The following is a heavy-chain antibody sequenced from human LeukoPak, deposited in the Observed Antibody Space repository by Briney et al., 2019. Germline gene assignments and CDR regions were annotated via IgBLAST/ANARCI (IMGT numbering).Heavy chain of an antibody. J-gene: IGHJ4*02. V-gene: IGHV1-2*02. D-gene: IGHD5-24*01. CDR3: ARGRNIEMTTMSGGSDY. CDR1: GYXFTDYY. Sequence: ASVKVSCKTSGYXFTDYYMHWVRQAPGQGREWMGSLNPNSGDTNYAQKFQGRVSMTRDTSISTAYMDLSDLRSDDTAVYYCARGRNIEMTTMSGGSDYWGQGTLVTVSS. CDR2: LNPNSGDT.